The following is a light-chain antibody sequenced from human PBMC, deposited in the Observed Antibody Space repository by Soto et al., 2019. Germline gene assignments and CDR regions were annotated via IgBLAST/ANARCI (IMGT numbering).Light chain of an antibody. CDR1: QSIGDW. J-gene: IGKJ1*01. Sequence: IQMTQATASLSGXXGAGVIITFRASQSIGDWLAWYQQKPGKAPKVLIYDVSTLESGVPSRFSGSGSGTEFTLTISSLEADDFPTYCSQQYNLYSPFCDGTKVAIK. CDR2: DVS. V-gene: IGKV1-5*01. CDR3: QQYNLYSP.